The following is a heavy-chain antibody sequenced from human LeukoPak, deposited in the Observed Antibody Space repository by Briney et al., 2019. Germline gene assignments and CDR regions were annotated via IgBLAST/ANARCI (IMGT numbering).Heavy chain of an antibody. D-gene: IGHD3-22*01. Sequence: ASVKVSCKASGYTFTSYYMHWVRQAPGQGLEWMGIINPSGGSTSYAQKFQGRVTMTRDTSTSTVYMELSSLRSEDTAVYYCARGGGGGYAGGDYYDSSGYYYGYWGQGTLVTVSS. CDR2: INPSGGST. CDR1: GYTFTSYY. J-gene: IGHJ4*02. V-gene: IGHV1-46*01. CDR3: ARGGGGGYAGGDYYDSSGYYYGY.